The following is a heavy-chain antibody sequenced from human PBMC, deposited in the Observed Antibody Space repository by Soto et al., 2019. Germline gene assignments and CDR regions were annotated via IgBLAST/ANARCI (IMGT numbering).Heavy chain of an antibody. Sequence: ASVKVSCKASGYTFTSYGISWVRQAPGQGLEWMGWISAYNGNTNYAQKLQGRVTMTTDTSTSTAYMELRSLRSDDTAVYYCARVTEYCSGGSCYQKDFDYWGRGTLVTVSS. V-gene: IGHV1-18*01. D-gene: IGHD2-15*01. CDR3: ARVTEYCSGGSCYQKDFDY. CDR2: ISAYNGNT. CDR1: GYTFTSYG. J-gene: IGHJ4*02.